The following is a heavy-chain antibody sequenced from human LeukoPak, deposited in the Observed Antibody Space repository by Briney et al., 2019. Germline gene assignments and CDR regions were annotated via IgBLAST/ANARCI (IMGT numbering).Heavy chain of an antibody. CDR1: GFTFSSYR. Sequence: GGSLRLSCAASGFTFSSYRMNWLRQAPGKGLEWVSSISSSSTNYIYYADSVKGRFIISRDNAKNSLYLQMNSLRAEDTAVYYCARDNGVGGYCSSTSCSHAFDIWGQGTVVTVSS. V-gene: IGHV3-21*01. CDR2: ISSSSTNYI. CDR3: ARDNGVGGYCSSTSCSHAFDI. D-gene: IGHD2-2*01. J-gene: IGHJ3*02.